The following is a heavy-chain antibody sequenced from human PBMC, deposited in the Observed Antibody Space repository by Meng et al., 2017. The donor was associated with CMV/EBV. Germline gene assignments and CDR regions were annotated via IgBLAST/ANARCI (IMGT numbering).Heavy chain of an antibody. Sequence: TLEDACASLGKSPPTLTLPGAFSGFSLRTSGVGGGWIRQPPGKALEWLALIYWDDDKRYSPSLKSRLTITKDTSKNQVVLTMTNMDPVDTATYYCARLYDSSGYYLGYFDYWGQGTLVTVSS. CDR3: ARLYDSSGYYLGYFDY. D-gene: IGHD3-22*01. CDR2: IYWDDDK. J-gene: IGHJ4*02. V-gene: IGHV2-5*02. CDR1: GFSLRTSGVG.